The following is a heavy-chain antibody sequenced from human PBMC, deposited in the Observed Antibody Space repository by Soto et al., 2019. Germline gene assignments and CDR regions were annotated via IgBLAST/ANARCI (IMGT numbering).Heavy chain of an antibody. CDR3: SRQSADFWSGKRQYYMDD. D-gene: IGHD3-3*01. Sequence: EVQLVESGGGLVQPGGSLKLSCAASGFTFSSSAMHWVRQASGKGLEWVGRIRSKGNNEATVYGASLKGRFTISRDDAKNTAYLQMNSLNTEDTAVYYCSRQSADFWSGKRQYYMDDWGKGTTVTVSS. CDR2: IRSKGNNEAT. CDR1: GFTFSSSA. J-gene: IGHJ6*03. V-gene: IGHV3-73*01.